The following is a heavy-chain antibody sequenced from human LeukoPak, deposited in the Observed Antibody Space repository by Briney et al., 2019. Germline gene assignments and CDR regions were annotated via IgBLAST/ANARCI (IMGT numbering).Heavy chain of an antibody. CDR3: ARGDIVVVPAASGQHYYYYYYMDV. J-gene: IGHJ6*03. CDR1: GYTFTGYY. CDR2: INPNSGGT. Sequence: ASVKVSCKASGYTFTGYYMHWVRQAPGQGLEWMGWINPNSGGTNYAQKFQGRVTMTRDTSISTAYMELSSLRSEDTAVYYCARGDIVVVPAASGQHYYYYYYMDVWGKGTTVTISS. D-gene: IGHD2-2*01. V-gene: IGHV1-2*02.